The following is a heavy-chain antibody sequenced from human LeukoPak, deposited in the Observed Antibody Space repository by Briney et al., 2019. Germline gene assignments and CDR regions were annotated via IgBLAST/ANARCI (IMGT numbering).Heavy chain of an antibody. J-gene: IGHJ4*02. CDR2: INPSGGST. Sequence: ASVKVSCKASGYTFTSYYMHWVRQAPGQGLEWMGIINPSGGSTSYAQKFQGRVTMTRDTSTGTVYMELSSLRSEDTAVYYCARDRNSNYPDYWGQGTLVTVSS. CDR3: ARDRNSNYPDY. D-gene: IGHD1/OR15-1a*01. V-gene: IGHV1-46*01. CDR1: GYTFTSYY.